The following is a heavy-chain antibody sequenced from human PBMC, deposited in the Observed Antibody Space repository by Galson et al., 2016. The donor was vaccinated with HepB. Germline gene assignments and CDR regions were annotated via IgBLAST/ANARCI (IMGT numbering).Heavy chain of an antibody. CDR1: GFTVSNNY. CDR3: AGGVNWGSI. CDR2: IYSAGST. Sequence: SLRLSCAVSGFTVSNNYVTWVRQAPGKGLEWVSLIYSAGSTYYADSVKGRFTISRDNSKNTVYLQMNSLRAEDTAVYYCAGGVNWGSIRGLGTLVTVSS. J-gene: IGHJ4*02. D-gene: IGHD7-27*01. V-gene: IGHV3-66*01.